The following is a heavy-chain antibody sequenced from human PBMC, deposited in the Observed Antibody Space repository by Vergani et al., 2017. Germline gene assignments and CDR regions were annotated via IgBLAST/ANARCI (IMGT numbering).Heavy chain of an antibody. CDR3: ARKSPNWDGGAYVDY. CDR2: IIPIFGTA. Sequence: QVQLVQSGAEVKKPGSSVQVSCKASGGTFSSYAISWVRPAPGQGLEWMGGIIPIFGTANYAQKFQGRVTITADESTSTAYMELSSLRSEDTAVYYCARKSPNWDGGAYVDYWGQGTLVTVSS. D-gene: IGHD1-1*01. V-gene: IGHV1-69*01. CDR1: GGTFSSYA. J-gene: IGHJ4*02.